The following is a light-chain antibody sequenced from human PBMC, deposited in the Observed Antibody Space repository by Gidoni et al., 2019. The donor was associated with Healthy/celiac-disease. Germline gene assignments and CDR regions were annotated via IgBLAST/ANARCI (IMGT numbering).Light chain of an antibody. CDR1: QSISSY. V-gene: IGKV1-39*01. CDR3: QQSYSTPQYT. J-gene: IGKJ2*01. CDR2: AAS. Sequence: DIQMTQSPSSLSASVGDRVTITCLASQSISSYLNWYQQKPGKAPKLLIYAASSLQSGVPSRFSGSGSGTDFTLTISSLQPEDFATYYCQQSYSTPQYTFXXXTKLEIK.